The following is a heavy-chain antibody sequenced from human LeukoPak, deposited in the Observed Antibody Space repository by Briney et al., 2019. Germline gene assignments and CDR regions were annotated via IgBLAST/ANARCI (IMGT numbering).Heavy chain of an antibody. V-gene: IGHV1-18*01. CDR2: ISAYNGNT. CDR1: GYTFTSYG. J-gene: IGHJ3*02. D-gene: IGHD3-22*01. Sequence: ASVTVSCTAPGYTFTSYGISWVRQAPGQGLEWMGWISAYNGNTNYAQKLQGRVTMTTDTSTSTAYMELRSLRSDDTAVYYCAREHPYYDSSGYVVLAFDIWGQGTMVTVSS. CDR3: AREHPYYDSSGYVVLAFDI.